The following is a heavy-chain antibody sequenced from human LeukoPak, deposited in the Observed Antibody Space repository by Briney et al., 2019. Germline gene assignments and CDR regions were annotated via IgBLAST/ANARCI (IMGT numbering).Heavy chain of an antibody. CDR2: IKEDGSEK. CDR3: VRDRGWFHFDL. V-gene: IGHV3-7*01. CDR1: GFTFSNYW. J-gene: IGHJ4*02. Sequence: PGGSLRLSCATSGFTFSNYWMTWVRQAPGRGLEWVANIKEDGSEKYYVDSVKGRFTISRDNTKNSLFLQLNSLRAEDTAVYYCVRDRGWFHFDLWGQGTLVTVSS. D-gene: IGHD3-10*01.